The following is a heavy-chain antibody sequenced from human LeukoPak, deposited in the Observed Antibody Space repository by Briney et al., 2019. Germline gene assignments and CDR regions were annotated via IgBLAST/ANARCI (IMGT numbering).Heavy chain of an antibody. V-gene: IGHV1-2*02. D-gene: IGHD3-16*01. Sequence: GASVKVSCKASGYTFTGYYMHWVRQAPGQGLEWMGWINPNSGGTNYAQKFQGRVTMTRDTSISTAYMELSRLRSDDTAVYYCARPDYDYASAKGAFDYWGQGTLVTVSS. CDR2: INPNSGGT. J-gene: IGHJ4*02. CDR3: ARPDYDYASAKGAFDY. CDR1: GYTFTGYY.